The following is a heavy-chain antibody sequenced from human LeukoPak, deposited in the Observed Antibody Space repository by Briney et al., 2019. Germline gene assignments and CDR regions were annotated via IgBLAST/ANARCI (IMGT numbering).Heavy chain of an antibody. CDR2: TDGDDDK. Sequence: SGAAPVKRTQTLTLTCTFPGFSLNTSGMCVSWISQPAGKALEWLALTDGDDDKYHRTSLKVRLTISKDTSTNQVVLTMTNLDPVDTAAYYCARMGEAAAGSLLSDPYYYYEIDVWGQGTTVTVSS. V-gene: IGHV2-70*01. D-gene: IGHD6-13*01. J-gene: IGHJ6*02. CDR3: ARMGEAAAGSLLSDPYYYYEIDV. CDR1: GFSLNTSGMC.